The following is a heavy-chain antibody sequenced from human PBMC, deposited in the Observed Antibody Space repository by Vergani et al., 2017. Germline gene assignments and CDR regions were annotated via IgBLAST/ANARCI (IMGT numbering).Heavy chain of an antibody. Sequence: QVQLVESGGGVAQPGGSLRLSCVASGFTFSGYGMHWVRQAPGKGLEWVAFIKFDGNIQYYADSVKGRFTISRDNSKNTVFLRMNSLRSEDTALYYCAKYLRDSTDGLPDSWGPGTLVIVSS. CDR2: IKFDGNIQ. V-gene: IGHV3-30*02. CDR3: AKYLRDSTDGLPDS. D-gene: IGHD2-21*02. CDR1: GFTFSGYG. J-gene: IGHJ4*02.